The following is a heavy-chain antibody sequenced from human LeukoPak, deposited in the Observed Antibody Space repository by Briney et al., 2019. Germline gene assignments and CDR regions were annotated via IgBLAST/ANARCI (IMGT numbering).Heavy chain of an antibody. CDR3: ARGKGYYDSSGYYY. CDR1: DGSFSGYY. Sequence: SETLSLTCGDYDGSFSGYYWSWIRQPPGKGREWMGEINHSGSTKYNACLKSRVTISVDTSKNQFSLKLSSVTAADTAVYYCARGKGYYDSSGYYYWGQGSLVTVSS. CDR2: INHSGST. J-gene: IGHJ4*02. D-gene: IGHD3-22*01. V-gene: IGHV4-34*01.